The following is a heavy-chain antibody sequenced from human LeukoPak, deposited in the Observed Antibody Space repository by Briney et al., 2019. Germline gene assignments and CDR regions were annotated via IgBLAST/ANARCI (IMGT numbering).Heavy chain of an antibody. D-gene: IGHD5-18*01. J-gene: IGHJ4*02. CDR2: LGASGGRT. CDR3: AKVSVAIFENSYGYPFDC. Sequence: RAGGSLRLSCAASGFTFGDYAMHWVRQAPGKGLEWVSALGASGGRTYYADSVRGRFTISRDISKRTLYLQMDNLRAEDTAVYYCAKVSVAIFENSYGYPFDCWGQGTLVTVSS. V-gene: IGHV3-23*01. CDR1: GFTFGDYA.